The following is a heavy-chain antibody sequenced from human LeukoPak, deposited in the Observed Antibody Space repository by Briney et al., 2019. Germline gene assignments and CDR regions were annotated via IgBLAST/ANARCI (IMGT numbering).Heavy chain of an antibody. CDR1: GGSISSYY. J-gene: IGHJ5*02. V-gene: IGHV4-59*08. CDR3: ARVNNYGDYDWFDP. D-gene: IGHD4-17*01. Sequence: NPSETLSLTCTVSGGSISSYYWSWIRQPPGKGLEWIGYIYYSGSTNYNPSLKSRVTISVDTSKNQFSLKLSSVTAADTAVYYCARVNNYGDYDWFDPWGQGTLVTVSS. CDR2: IYYSGST.